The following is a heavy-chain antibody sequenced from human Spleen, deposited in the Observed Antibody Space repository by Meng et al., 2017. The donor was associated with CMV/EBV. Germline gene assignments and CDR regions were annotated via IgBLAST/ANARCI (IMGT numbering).Heavy chain of an antibody. CDR3: AKTLNGYGGEDS. J-gene: IGHJ4*02. CDR2: ISDSGDSP. Sequence: TASGCTVNSNAMTWVRQEPGKGLEWVSLISDSGDSPYYADSVKGRFIISRDNSKNMVYLQMKSLRADDTARYYCAKTLNGYGGEDSWGQGTLVTVSS. V-gene: IGHV3-23*01. CDR1: GCTVNSNA. D-gene: IGHD5-18*01.